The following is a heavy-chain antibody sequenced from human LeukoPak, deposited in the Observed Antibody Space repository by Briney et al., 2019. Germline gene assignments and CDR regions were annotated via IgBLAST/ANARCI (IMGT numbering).Heavy chain of an antibody. J-gene: IGHJ4*02. V-gene: IGHV3-30-3*01. Sequence: GGSLRLSCAASGFTFSSYAMHWVRQAPGKGLEWVAVISYDGSNKYYADSVKGRFTISRDNSKNTLYLQMNSLGAEDTAVYYCARDSIAADGAGGYWGQGTLVTVSS. CDR1: GFTFSSYA. CDR3: ARDSIAADGAGGY. CDR2: ISYDGSNK. D-gene: IGHD6-13*01.